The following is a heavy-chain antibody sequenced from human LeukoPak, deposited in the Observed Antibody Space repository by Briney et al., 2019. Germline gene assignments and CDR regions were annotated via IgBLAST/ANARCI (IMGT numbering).Heavy chain of an antibody. D-gene: IGHD3-22*01. CDR3: ARGGYYPTHSYYYYGMDV. CDR1: GFTFSSYD. V-gene: IGHV3-13*01. Sequence: GGSLRLSCAASGFTFSSYDMHWVRQATGKGLEWVSAIGTAGDTYYPGSVKGRFTISRENAKNSLYLQMNSLRAGDTAVYYCARGGYYPTHSYYYYGMDVWGQGTTVTVSS. J-gene: IGHJ6*02. CDR2: IGTAGDT.